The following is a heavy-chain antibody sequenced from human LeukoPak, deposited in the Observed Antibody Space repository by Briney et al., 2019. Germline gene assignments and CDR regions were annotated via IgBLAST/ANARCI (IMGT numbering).Heavy chain of an antibody. CDR1: GFTFSSYG. V-gene: IGHV3-33*01. CDR3: ARGLGYSYGYGIDY. Sequence: GGSLRLSCAASGFTFSSYGMHWVRQAPGKGLEWVAIIWYDGSNKYYADSVKGRFTIPRDNSKNTLYLQMNSLRAEDTAVYSCARGLGYSYGYGIDYWGQGTLVTVSS. D-gene: IGHD5-18*01. CDR2: IWYDGSNK. J-gene: IGHJ4*02.